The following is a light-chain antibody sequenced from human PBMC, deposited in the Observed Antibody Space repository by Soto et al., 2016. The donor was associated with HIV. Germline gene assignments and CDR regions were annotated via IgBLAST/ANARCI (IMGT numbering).Light chain of an antibody. CDR1: ALPKQY. CDR2: KDS. Sequence: SYELTQPPSASVSPGQTARITCSGDALPKQYAYWYQQKPGQAPVLVVYKDSERPSGIPERFSGSSSGTTVTLTISGVQAEDEADYYCQSVDSSGTYRVFGGGTKADR. V-gene: IGLV3-25*03. CDR3: QSVDSSGTYRV. J-gene: IGLJ2*01.